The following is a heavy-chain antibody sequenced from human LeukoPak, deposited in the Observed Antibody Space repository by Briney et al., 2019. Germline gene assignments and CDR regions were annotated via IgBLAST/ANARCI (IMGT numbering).Heavy chain of an antibody. Sequence: PGGSLRLSCAASGFTFSSFAMNWVRQAPGKGLEWVSIISGSGDTTHYTDSVKGRFTISRDNSKNTLYLQMNSLRAEDTAVYYCAKSHGYSYGFDYWGQGTLVTVSS. CDR1: GFTFSSFA. D-gene: IGHD5-18*01. CDR3: AKSHGYSYGFDY. CDR2: ISGSGDTT. J-gene: IGHJ4*02. V-gene: IGHV3-23*01.